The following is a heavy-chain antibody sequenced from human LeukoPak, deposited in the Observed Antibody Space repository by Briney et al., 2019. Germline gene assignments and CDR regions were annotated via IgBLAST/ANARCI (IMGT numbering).Heavy chain of an antibody. CDR3: APFDTAMVTGMDV. D-gene: IGHD5-18*01. CDR2: IIPILGIA. J-gene: IGHJ6*02. Sequence: TGESLKISCKGSGYSFTSYWISWVRQAPGQGLEWMGRIIPILGIANYAQKFQGRVTITADKSTSTAYMELSSLRSEDTAVYYCAPFDTAMVTGMDVWGQGTTVTVSS. CDR1: GYSFTSYW. V-gene: IGHV1-69*02.